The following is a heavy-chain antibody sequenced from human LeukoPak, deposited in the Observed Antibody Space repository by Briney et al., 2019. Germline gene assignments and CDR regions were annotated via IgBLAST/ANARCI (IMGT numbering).Heavy chain of an antibody. CDR3: ARAYSSSPAGDY. D-gene: IGHD6-13*01. V-gene: IGHV1-24*01. Sequence: ASVKVSCKVSGYTLTELSMHWVRQAPGKGLEWMGGFDPEDGETIYAQKFQGRVTMTEDTSIDTAYMELSSLRSEDTAVYYCARAYSSSPAGDYWGQGTLVTVSS. J-gene: IGHJ4*02. CDR2: FDPEDGET. CDR1: GYTLTELS.